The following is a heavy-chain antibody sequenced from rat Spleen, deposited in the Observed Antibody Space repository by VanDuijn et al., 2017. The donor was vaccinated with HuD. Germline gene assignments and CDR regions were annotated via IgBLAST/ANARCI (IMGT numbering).Heavy chain of an antibody. CDR1: GFTFSDYA. V-gene: IGHV5-17*01. Sequence: EVQLVESGGGLVQPGRSLKLSCAASGFTFSDYAMAWVRQAPKKGLEWVATIIYDGRSTDYRDSVNGRFTISRDNVKSTLYLQRDSLRSEDTATYYCARTDDYTGGGYFDYWGQGVMVTVSS. CDR3: ARTDDYTGGGYFDY. D-gene: IGHD1-7*01. J-gene: IGHJ2*01. CDR2: IIYDGRST.